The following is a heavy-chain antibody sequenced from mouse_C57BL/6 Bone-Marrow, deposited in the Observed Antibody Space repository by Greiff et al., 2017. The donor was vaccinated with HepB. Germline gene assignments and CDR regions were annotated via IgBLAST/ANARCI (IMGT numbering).Heavy chain of an antibody. J-gene: IGHJ4*01. CDR3: ARKGYGSRGAMDY. V-gene: IGHV1-42*01. Sequence: EVKLVESGPELVKPGASVKISCKASGYSFTGYYMNWVKQSPEKSLEWIGEINPSTGGTTYNQKFKAKATLTVDKSSSTAYMQLKSLTSEDSAVYYCARKGYGSRGAMDYWGQGTSVTVSS. CDR1: GYSFTGYY. D-gene: IGHD1-1*01. CDR2: INPSTGGT.